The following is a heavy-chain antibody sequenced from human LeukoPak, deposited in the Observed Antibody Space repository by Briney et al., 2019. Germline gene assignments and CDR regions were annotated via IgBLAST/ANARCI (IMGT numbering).Heavy chain of an antibody. D-gene: IGHD6-19*01. Sequence: ASVKVSCKASGYTFTSYGISWVRQAPRQGLEWMGWISAYNGNTNYAQKLQGRVTMTTDTSTSTAYMELRSLRSDDTAVYYCARELYSSGWYRWFDPWGQGTLVTVSS. CDR2: ISAYNGNT. V-gene: IGHV1-18*01. CDR3: ARELYSSGWYRWFDP. CDR1: GYTFTSYG. J-gene: IGHJ5*02.